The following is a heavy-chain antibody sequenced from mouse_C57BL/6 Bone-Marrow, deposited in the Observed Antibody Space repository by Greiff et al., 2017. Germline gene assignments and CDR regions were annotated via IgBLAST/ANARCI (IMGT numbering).Heavy chain of an antibody. D-gene: IGHD1-1*01. Sequence: EVQVVESGGGLVQPKGSLKLSCAASGFTFNTYAMHWVRQAPGKGLEWVARIRSKSSNYATYYADSVKDRFTISRDDSQSMLYLQMNNLKTEDTAMYYCVRGRITTVVDPYWYFDVWGTGTTVTVSS. V-gene: IGHV10-3*01. CDR3: VRGRITTVVDPYWYFDV. CDR2: IRSKSSNYAT. CDR1: GFTFNTYA. J-gene: IGHJ1*03.